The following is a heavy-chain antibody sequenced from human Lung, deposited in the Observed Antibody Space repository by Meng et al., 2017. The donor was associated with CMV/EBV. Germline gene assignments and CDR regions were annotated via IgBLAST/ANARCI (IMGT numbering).Heavy chain of an antibody. CDR1: GINFRNYW. J-gene: IGHJ4*02. D-gene: IGHD7-27*01. V-gene: IGHV3-74*02. CDR3: VRGVAESLGWEMSY. Sequence: EQVVESGGYLVPPGGSLTRFCAGSGINFRNYWMNWVPQVPGEGLVWVSRISTDGSDPSYAYSVKGRFTISRDNDKNTLYLQMNSLRGDDTAVYFCVRGVAESLGWEMSYWGQGALVTVSS. CDR2: ISTDGSDP.